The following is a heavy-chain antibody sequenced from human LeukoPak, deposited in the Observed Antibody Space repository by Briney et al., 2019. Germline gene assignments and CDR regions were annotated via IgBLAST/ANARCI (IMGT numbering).Heavy chain of an antibody. CDR2: IYGGGST. Sequence: GGSLRLSCAASGFTFSSSYMNWVRQAPGKGLEWVSLIYGGGSTYYADSVKGRFTISRDNSKNTLYLQMNSLRAEDTAVYYCARRGDGGRSFDYWGPGTLVTVSS. V-gene: IGHV3-53*01. CDR3: ARRGDGGRSFDY. CDR1: GFTFSSSY. J-gene: IGHJ4*02. D-gene: IGHD4-23*01.